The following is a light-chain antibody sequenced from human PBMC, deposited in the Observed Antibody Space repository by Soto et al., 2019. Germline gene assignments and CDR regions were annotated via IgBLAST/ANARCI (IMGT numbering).Light chain of an antibody. CDR3: QQYDSAPGA. V-gene: IGKV1-27*01. Sequence: DIQMTQSPSSLSASVGDRVTITCRASQRISNSLAWYQQEPGKVPKLLVYDASTLQSGVSSRFSGSGSGTDFTLTISSLEPEDVATYYCQQYDSAPGAFGQGTKVEIK. CDR2: DAS. CDR1: QRISNS. J-gene: IGKJ1*01.